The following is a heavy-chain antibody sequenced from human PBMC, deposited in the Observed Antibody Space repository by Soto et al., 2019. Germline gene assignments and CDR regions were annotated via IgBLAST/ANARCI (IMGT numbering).Heavy chain of an antibody. V-gene: IGHV3-23*01. D-gene: IGHD2-2*01. Sequence: GGSLRLSCAASGFTFSSYAMSWVRQAPGKGLEWVSAISGSGGSTYYADSVKGRFTISRDNSKNTLYLQMNSLRAEDTAVYYCAKELIVVVPAPRVNWFDPWGQGTLVTVSS. CDR2: ISGSGGST. J-gene: IGHJ5*02. CDR3: AKELIVVVPAPRVNWFDP. CDR1: GFTFSSYA.